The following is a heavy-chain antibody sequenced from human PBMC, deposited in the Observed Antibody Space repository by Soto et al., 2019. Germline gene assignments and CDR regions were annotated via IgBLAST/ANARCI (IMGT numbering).Heavy chain of an antibody. CDR1: GGSICTSNW. J-gene: IGHJ4*02. CDR3: ARISTSGTRFDC. CDR2: VYHRGRT. D-gene: IGHD1-1*01. Sequence: QVQLQESGPGLVKPSGTLSLTCAVSGGSICTSNWWSWVRQPPVKGLEGVGEVYHRGRTNCNPSFKTRVAMSRDKSEKQCYLKLNSVTAADTALYDCARISTSGTRFDCWGKGSLVTVS. V-gene: IGHV4-4*02.